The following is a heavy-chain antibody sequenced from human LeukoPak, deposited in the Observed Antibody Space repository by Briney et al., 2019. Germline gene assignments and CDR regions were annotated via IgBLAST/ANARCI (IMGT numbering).Heavy chain of an antibody. J-gene: IGHJ4*02. Sequence: GGSLRLSCAASGFTFSSYSMNWVRQAPGKGLEWVSSISSSSSYIYYADSVKGRFTISRDNAKNSLYLQMNSLRAEDTAAYYCARVGEQQLVFDYWGQRTLVTVSS. D-gene: IGHD6-13*01. V-gene: IGHV3-21*01. CDR2: ISSSSSYI. CDR3: ARVGEQQLVFDY. CDR1: GFTFSSYS.